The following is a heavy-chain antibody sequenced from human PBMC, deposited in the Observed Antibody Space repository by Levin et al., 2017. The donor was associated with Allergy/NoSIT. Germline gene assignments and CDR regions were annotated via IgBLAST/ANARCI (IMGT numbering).Heavy chain of an antibody. D-gene: IGHD5-12*01. Sequence: SQTLSLTCTVSGDSITGYHWSWIRQPPGKGLEWIGYFYYSGTTNLNPSLKSRLTMSVDLSKNQFSLRLNSVTAADTALYYCARSGSGNAAGDYWGQGTLVTVSS. V-gene: IGHV4-59*08. CDR1: GDSITGYH. J-gene: IGHJ4*02. CDR2: FYYSGTT. CDR3: ARSGSGNAAGDY.